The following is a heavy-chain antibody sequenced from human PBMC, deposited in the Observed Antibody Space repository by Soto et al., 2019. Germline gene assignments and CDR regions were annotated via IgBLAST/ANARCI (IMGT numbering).Heavy chain of an antibody. V-gene: IGHV3-7*01. Sequence: LRLSCSASGFTFSSYWMIWVRQAPGKGLEWVANIKQDGSEKYYVDSVKGRFTISRDNAKNSLYLQMSNLRVEDTAVYYCARRRAGYVFDHWGQGTLVTVSS. CDR2: IKQDGSEK. CDR1: GFTFSSYW. CDR3: ARRRAGYVFDH. J-gene: IGHJ4*02. D-gene: IGHD5-18*01.